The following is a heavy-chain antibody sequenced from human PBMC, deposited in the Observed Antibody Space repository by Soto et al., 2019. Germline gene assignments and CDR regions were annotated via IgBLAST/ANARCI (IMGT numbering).Heavy chain of an antibody. J-gene: IGHJ3*02. V-gene: IGHV4-4*07. CDR3: ARQPYCGGDCYHAFDI. CDR2: IYTSGST. D-gene: IGHD2-21*02. CDR1: FSYISRYY. Sequence: YLTCTVSFSYISRYYWIWIRRPAGKGLEWIGRIYTSGSTNYNPSLKSRVTMSVDTSKDQFSLKLSSVTAADTAVYYCARQPYCGGDCYHAFDIWGQGTMVTVSS.